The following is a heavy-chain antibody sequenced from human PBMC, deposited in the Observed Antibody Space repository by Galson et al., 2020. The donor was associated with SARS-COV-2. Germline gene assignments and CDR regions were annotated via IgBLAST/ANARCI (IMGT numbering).Heavy chain of an antibody. CDR3: ARGGHSYYYDSSGYDDAFDI. CDR1: GFTFSSYG. V-gene: IGHV3-30*03. J-gene: IGHJ3*02. CDR2: ISYDGSNK. Sequence: GWSLRLSCAASGFTFSSYGMHWVRQAPGKGLEWVAVISYDGSNKYYADSVKGRFTISRDNSKNTLYLQMNSLRAEDTAVYYCARGGHSYYYDSSGYDDAFDIWGQWTMVTVSS. D-gene: IGHD3-22*01.